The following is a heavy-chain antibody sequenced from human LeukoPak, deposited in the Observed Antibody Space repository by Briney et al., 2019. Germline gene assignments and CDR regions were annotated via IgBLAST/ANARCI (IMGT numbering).Heavy chain of an antibody. CDR1: GGSFSGYY. Sequence: SETLSLTCAVYGGSFSGYYWSWIRQPPGKGLEWIGEINHSGSTNYNPSLKSRVTISVDTSKNQFSLKLSSVTAADTAVYYCARGARLLWFGESPNWFDPWGQGTLVTVSS. CDR2: INHSGST. D-gene: IGHD3-10*01. J-gene: IGHJ5*02. CDR3: ARGARLLWFGESPNWFDP. V-gene: IGHV4-34*01.